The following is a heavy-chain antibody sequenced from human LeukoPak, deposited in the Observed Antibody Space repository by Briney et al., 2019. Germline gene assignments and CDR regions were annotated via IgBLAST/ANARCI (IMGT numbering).Heavy chain of an antibody. CDR2: IYYSGST. CDR3: ARATPIAPDY. CDR1: GGSVSSGSYY. V-gene: IGHV4-61*01. J-gene: IGHJ4*02. D-gene: IGHD6-13*01. Sequence: SETLSLTCTVSGGSVSSGSYYWSWIRQPPGTGLEWIGYIYYSGSTNYNPSLKSRVTISVDTSKNQFSLKLSSVTAADTAAYFCARATPIAPDYWGQGTLVTVSS.